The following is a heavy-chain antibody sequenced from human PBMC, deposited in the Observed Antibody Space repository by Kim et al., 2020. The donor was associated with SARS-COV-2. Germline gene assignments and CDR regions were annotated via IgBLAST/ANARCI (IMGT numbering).Heavy chain of an antibody. V-gene: IGHV4-4*02. Sequence: YNPSLKSRVAISVDKSKNQFSLKLTSLSAADTAVFYCARLRGTFFRAFDLWGQGATVTVSS. D-gene: IGHD1-26*01. J-gene: IGHJ3*01. CDR3: ARLRGTFFRAFDL.